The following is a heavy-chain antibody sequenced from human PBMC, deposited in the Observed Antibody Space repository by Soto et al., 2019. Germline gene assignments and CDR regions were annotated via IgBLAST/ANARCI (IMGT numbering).Heavy chain of an antibody. CDR1: GGSISGSDYY. CDR3: ARLYSSSSWYGGLLGNHVSWFDP. CDR2: IYYTGTT. Sequence: PSETLSLTCTVSGGSISGSDYYWGWVRQPPGKGLEWIGNIYYTGTTYYYPSLKSRVTISVDASKNQFSLKLSSVTAADTAVYYCARLYSSSSWYGGLLGNHVSWFDPWGQGTLVTVSS. D-gene: IGHD6-13*01. J-gene: IGHJ5*02. V-gene: IGHV4-39*01.